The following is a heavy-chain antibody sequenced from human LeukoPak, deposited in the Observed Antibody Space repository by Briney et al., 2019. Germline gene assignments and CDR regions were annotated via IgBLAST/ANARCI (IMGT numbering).Heavy chain of an antibody. V-gene: IGHV4-30-2*01. J-gene: IGHJ3*02. CDR3: ARDSTGTTEDTSDAFDI. CDR2: IYHSGST. CDR1: GGSISSGGYY. D-gene: IGHD1-1*01. Sequence: SETLSLTCTVSGGSISSGGYYWSWIRQPPGKGLEWIGYIYHSGSTYYNPSLKSRVTISVDRSKNQFSLKLSSVTAADTAVYYCARDSTGTTEDTSDAFDIWGQGTMVTVSS.